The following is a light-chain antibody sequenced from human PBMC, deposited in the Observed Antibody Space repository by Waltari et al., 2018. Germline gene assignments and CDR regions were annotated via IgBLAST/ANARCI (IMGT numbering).Light chain of an antibody. CDR1: QDIRRY. CDR3: QQYDDLPWT. Sequence: DIQMTQSPSSLSASVGDRITITCRAGQDIRRYVNWYQQKPGKAPNLLMYVGSNLRAGVPSRFSGSGSGTHFTFTISSLQPEDIATYYCQQYDDLPWTFGHGTKVE. CDR2: VGS. V-gene: IGKV1-33*01. J-gene: IGKJ1*01.